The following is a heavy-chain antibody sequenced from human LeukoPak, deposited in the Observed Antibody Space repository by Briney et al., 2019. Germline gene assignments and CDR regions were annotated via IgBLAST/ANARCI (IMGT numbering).Heavy chain of an antibody. CDR3: AKDPSRDGYNSGHY. J-gene: IGHJ4*02. Sequence: GGSVRLSRAASGFTFSCYGMLWVRQAPGKGREGVAVIWYGGSNKYYADSVKRRLTISRDNCKHTLYLQMNSLRAEDTAVYYCAKDPSRDGYNSGHYGSEATLVTVSS. CDR1: GFTFSCYG. V-gene: IGHV3-33*06. D-gene: IGHD5-24*01. CDR2: IWYGGSNK.